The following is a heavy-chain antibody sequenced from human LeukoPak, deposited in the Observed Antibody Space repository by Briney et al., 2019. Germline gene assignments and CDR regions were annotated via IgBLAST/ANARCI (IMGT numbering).Heavy chain of an antibody. CDR3: ARASSGWLGLDY. CDR2: IYSGGST. Sequence: GGSLRLSCAASGFTVSSNYMSWVRQAPGKGLEWVSVIYSGGSTYYADSVKGRFTISRHNSKNTLYLQMNSLRAEDTAVYYCARASSGWLGLDYWGQGTLSPSPQ. J-gene: IGHJ4*02. D-gene: IGHD6-19*01. V-gene: IGHV3-53*04. CDR1: GFTVSSNY.